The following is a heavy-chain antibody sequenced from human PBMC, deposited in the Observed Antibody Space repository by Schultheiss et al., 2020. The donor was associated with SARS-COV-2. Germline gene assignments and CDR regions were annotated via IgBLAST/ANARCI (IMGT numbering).Heavy chain of an antibody. Sequence: GGSLRLSCAASGFTFSGSAMHWVRQASGKGLEWVGRIRSKANSYATAYAASVKGRFTISRDDSKNTAYLQMNSLKTEDTAVYYCARELVVAATHFDWDYYYGMDVWGQGTTVTVSS. CDR2: IRSKANSYAT. CDR3: ARELVVAATHFDWDYYYGMDV. D-gene: IGHD2-15*01. CDR1: GFTFSGSA. J-gene: IGHJ6*02. V-gene: IGHV3-73*01.